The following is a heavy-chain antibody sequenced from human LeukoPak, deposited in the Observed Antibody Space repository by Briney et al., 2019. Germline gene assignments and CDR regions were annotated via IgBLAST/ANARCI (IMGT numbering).Heavy chain of an antibody. D-gene: IGHD3-22*01. V-gene: IGHV3-48*03. CDR3: ARANYYDITSFDF. J-gene: IGHJ4*02. Sequence: PGGSLRLSCAASGFTFSNYEMNWVRQAPGKGLGWVSYISSSGSAIYYADSVKGRFTISRDNAKNSLYLQMKSLRAEDTAVYYCARANYYDITSFDFWGQGALVTVSS. CDR2: ISSSGSAI. CDR1: GFTFSNYE.